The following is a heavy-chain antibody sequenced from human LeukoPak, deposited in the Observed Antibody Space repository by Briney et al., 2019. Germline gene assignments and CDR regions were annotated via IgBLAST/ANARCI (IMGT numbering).Heavy chain of an antibody. D-gene: IGHD6-19*01. J-gene: IGHJ6*02. Sequence: SETLSLTCTVSGGSISSYYWSWIRQPPGKGLEWIGYIYYSGSTNYNPSLKSRVTISVDTSKNQFSLKLSSVTAADTAVYYCARVDVAVAGYYYYGMDVWSQGTTVTVSS. CDR2: IYYSGST. CDR1: GGSISSYY. CDR3: ARVDVAVAGYYYYGMDV. V-gene: IGHV4-59*01.